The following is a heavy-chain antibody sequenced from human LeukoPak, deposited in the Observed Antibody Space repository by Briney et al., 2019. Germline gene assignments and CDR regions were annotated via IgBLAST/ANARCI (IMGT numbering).Heavy chain of an antibody. Sequence: GRSLRLSCAASGFTFSSYAMHWVRQAPGMGLEWVAVISYDGSNKYYADSVKGRFTISRDNSKNTLYLQMNSLRAEDTAVYYCARGLSSGWYLDYWGQGTLVTVSS. CDR3: ARGLSSGWYLDY. J-gene: IGHJ4*02. CDR1: GFTFSSYA. D-gene: IGHD6-19*01. V-gene: IGHV3-30-3*01. CDR2: ISYDGSNK.